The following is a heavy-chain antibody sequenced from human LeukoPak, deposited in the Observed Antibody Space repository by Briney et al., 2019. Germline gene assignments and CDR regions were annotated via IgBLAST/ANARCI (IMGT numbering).Heavy chain of an antibody. CDR3: ARELSSTYYDFWSGYYTSAARRGFDP. CDR2: ISSSSSYI. Sequence: GESLRLSCAASGFTFSSYSMNWVRQAPGKGLEWVSSISSSSSYIYYADSVKGRFTITRDNAKNSLYLQMNSLRAEDTAVYYCARELSSTYYDFWSGYYTSAARRGFDPWGQGTLVTVSS. CDR1: GFTFSSYS. V-gene: IGHV3-21*01. J-gene: IGHJ5*02. D-gene: IGHD3-3*01.